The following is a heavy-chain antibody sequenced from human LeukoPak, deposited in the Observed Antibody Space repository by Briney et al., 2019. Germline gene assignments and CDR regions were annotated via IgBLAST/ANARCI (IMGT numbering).Heavy chain of an antibody. J-gene: IGHJ3*02. D-gene: IGHD2-2*01. V-gene: IGHV1-69*13. CDR1: GGTFSSYA. CDR2: IIPIFGTA. Sequence: SVKVSCKASGGTFSSYAISWVRQAPGQGLEWMGGIIPIFGTANYAQKFQGRVTITADESTSTAYMELSSLRSEDTAVYYCARDAPDCSSTSCRYAFDIWGQGTMVTVSS. CDR3: ARDAPDCSSTSCRYAFDI.